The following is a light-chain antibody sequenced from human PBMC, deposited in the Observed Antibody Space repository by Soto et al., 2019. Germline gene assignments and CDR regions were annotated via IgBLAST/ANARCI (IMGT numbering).Light chain of an antibody. CDR3: QQYNGYPYT. J-gene: IGKJ2*01. V-gene: IGKV1-5*01. CDR2: DAS. CDR1: QSISSW. Sequence: DIQMTQSPSTLSASVGDRVTITCRASQSISSWLAWYHQKPGKAPNLMIYDASSLESGVPPRFSGSGSGTEFTLTIGCLQPDDFATYYCQQYNGYPYTFGQGTKLESK.